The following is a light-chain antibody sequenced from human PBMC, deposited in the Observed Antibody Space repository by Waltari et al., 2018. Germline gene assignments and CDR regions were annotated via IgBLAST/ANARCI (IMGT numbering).Light chain of an antibody. CDR1: QSIGSW. J-gene: IGKJ3*01. Sequence: GDRVTITCRASQSIGSWLAWYQQKPGEVPKLLIYAASDLQSGSPSRFSGSGSGTNFTLTITSLKPEDCGVYYCQQGYKSPITFGPGTKVNIK. CDR2: AAS. V-gene: IGKV1-12*01. CDR3: QQGYKSPIT.